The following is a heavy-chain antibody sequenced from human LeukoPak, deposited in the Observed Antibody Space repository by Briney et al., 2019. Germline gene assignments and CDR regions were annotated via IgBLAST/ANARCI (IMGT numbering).Heavy chain of an antibody. D-gene: IGHD3-22*01. CDR3: ARDSSDSSGYFDY. Sequence: QTGGSLRLSCVASGFTFSSRDWMTWVRQAPGKGLEWVANIKQDGSEKNYVDSVKGRFTISRDNAKNSVDLQMNSLRAEDTAVYYCARDSSDSSGYFDYWGQGTLVTVSS. V-gene: IGHV3-7*01. CDR2: IKQDGSEK. CDR1: GFTFSSRDW. J-gene: IGHJ4*02.